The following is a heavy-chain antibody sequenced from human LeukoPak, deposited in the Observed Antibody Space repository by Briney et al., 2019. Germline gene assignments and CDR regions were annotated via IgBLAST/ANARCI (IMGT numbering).Heavy chain of an antibody. J-gene: IGHJ4*02. D-gene: IGHD5-18*01. CDR3: ARSPATIPAMVRPTPTSTIDY. Sequence: PGGSLRLSCAAPGFTFSSYSMNWVRQAPGKGLEWVSSISSSSSYIYYADSVKGRFTISRDNAKNSLYLQMNSLRAEDTAVYYCARSPATIPAMVRPTPTSTIDYWGQGTLVTVSS. CDR1: GFTFSSYS. V-gene: IGHV3-21*01. CDR2: ISSSSSYI.